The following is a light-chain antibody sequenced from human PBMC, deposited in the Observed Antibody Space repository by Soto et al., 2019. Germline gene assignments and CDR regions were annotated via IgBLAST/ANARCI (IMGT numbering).Light chain of an antibody. V-gene: IGKV3D-15*01. CDR2: GAS. CDR3: QQYNNWPGGT. CDR1: QNIHTN. Sequence: EFVLTQSPGTVSLSPGERATLSCRAGQNIHTNLAWCQQKPGQAPRLLIYGASTRATGIPARFSGSGSGTEFTLTISSLQSEDFAVYYCQQYNNWPGGTFGQGTKVDIK. J-gene: IGKJ1*01.